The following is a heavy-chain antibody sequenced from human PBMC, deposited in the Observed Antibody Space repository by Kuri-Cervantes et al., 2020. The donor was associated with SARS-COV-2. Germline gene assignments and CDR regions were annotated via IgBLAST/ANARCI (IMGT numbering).Heavy chain of an antibody. J-gene: IGHJ6*02. CDR2: ISSSSSTI. CDR3: ARGGDSSGWYIPHYGMDV. V-gene: IGHV3-48*02. CDR1: GFTFSSYS. D-gene: IGHD6-19*01. Sequence: GESLKISCAASGFTFSSYSMNWVRQAPGKGPEWVSYISSSSSTIYYADSVKGRFTISRDNAKNSLYLQMNSLRDEDTAVYYCARGGDSSGWYIPHYGMDVWGQGTTVTVSS.